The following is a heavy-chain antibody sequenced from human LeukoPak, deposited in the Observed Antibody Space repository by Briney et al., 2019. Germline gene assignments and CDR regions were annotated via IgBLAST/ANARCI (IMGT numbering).Heavy chain of an antibody. V-gene: IGHV1-8*02. CDR2: MNPNSGNT. CDR3: ARNYYDSSGYYYTYDY. D-gene: IGHD3-22*01. CDR1: GYTFTAYY. J-gene: IGHJ4*02. Sequence: GASVKVSCKASGYTFTAYYMHWVRQAPGQGLEWMGWMNPNSGNTGYAQKFQGRVTMTRNTSISTAYMELSSLRSEDTAVYYCARNYYDSSGYYYTYDYWGQGTLVTVSS.